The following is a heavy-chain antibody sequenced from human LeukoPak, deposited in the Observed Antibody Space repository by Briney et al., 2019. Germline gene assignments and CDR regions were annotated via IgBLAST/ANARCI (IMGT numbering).Heavy chain of an antibody. Sequence: SETLSLTCTVSGGSISSYYWSWIRQPPGKGLEWIGHIYDSGSTNYNPSLKSRVTISVDTSKNQFSLKLSSVTAADTAVYYCAADHPNYGYWGQGTLVTVSS. V-gene: IGHV4-59*01. CDR3: AADHPNYGY. CDR1: GGSISSYY. J-gene: IGHJ4*02. D-gene: IGHD5-24*01. CDR2: IYDSGST.